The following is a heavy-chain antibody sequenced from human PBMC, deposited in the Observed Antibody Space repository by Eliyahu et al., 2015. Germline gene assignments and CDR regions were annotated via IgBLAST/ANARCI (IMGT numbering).Heavy chain of an antibody. D-gene: IGHD2-15*01. CDR3: TTEGWSEGYYYYYYGMDV. Sequence: EVQLVESGGGLVKPGGSLRLSCAASGFXFSNAWMSWVRQAPGKGLEGVGRIKSKTDGGTTDYAAPVKGRFTISRDDSKNTLYLQMNSLKTEDTAVYYCTTEGWSEGYYYYYYGMDVWGQGTTVTVSS. CDR2: IKSKTDGGTT. CDR1: GFXFSNAW. J-gene: IGHJ6*02. V-gene: IGHV3-15*01.